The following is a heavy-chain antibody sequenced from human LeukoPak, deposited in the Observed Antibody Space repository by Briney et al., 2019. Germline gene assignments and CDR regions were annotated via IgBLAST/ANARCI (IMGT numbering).Heavy chain of an antibody. J-gene: IGHJ5*02. V-gene: IGHV1-2*02. CDR1: GYTFTGYY. Sequence: ASVKVSCKATGYTFTGYYMHSVRQARGQGLEWMGWINPNSGGTNYAQKFQGRVTMTRDTSISTAYMELSRLRSDDTAVYYCARGRSEQQEYNWFDPWGQGTLVTVSS. CDR2: INPNSGGT. CDR3: ARGRSEQQEYNWFDP. D-gene: IGHD6-13*01.